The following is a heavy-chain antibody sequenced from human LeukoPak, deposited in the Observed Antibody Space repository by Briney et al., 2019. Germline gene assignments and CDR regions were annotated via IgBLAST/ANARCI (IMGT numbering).Heavy chain of an antibody. J-gene: IGHJ4*02. CDR3: AKGGLGIGYCTSTSCYTGFDY. Sequence: GGSLRLSCAASGFTFSSYGMPWVRQAPGKGLEWVTFIRYDGSNKYYADSVKGRFTISRDNSKNTLYLQMNSLRAEDTAVYYCAKGGLGIGYCTSTSCYTGFDYWGQGTLVTVSS. D-gene: IGHD2-2*02. CDR2: IRYDGSNK. V-gene: IGHV3-30*02. CDR1: GFTFSSYG.